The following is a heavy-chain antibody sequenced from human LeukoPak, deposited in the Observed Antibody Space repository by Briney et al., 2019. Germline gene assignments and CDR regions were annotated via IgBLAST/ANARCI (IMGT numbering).Heavy chain of an antibody. CDR3: ARGNRYYYGSGSYFDY. CDR1: GYFIRNGYF. V-gene: IGHV4-38-2*02. Sequence: PSETLSLTCTVSGYFIRNGYFWGWVRQSPGKGLEWIGNIHQSGSTSYNPSLQSRVTISVDTSKNQFSLKLSSVTAADTAVYYCARGNRYYYGSGSYFDYWGQGTLVTVSS. CDR2: IHQSGST. J-gene: IGHJ4*02. D-gene: IGHD3-10*01.